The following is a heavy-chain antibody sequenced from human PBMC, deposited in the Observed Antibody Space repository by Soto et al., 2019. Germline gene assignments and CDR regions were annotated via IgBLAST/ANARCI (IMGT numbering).Heavy chain of an antibody. CDR3: AKYKYDHSSRIFEY. J-gene: IGHJ4*02. Sequence: EVQLLESGGGLVQPGGSLRLSCAAAGFSFSSYAMTWVRQAPGKGLDWVSGLSSSGAGAVYADSVKGRFTISRDNSKVTLYLQMNSLRSEDTATYYCAKYKYDHSSRIFEYWGQGALVTVSS. CDR2: LSSSGAGA. V-gene: IGHV3-23*01. D-gene: IGHD6-6*01. CDR1: GFSFSSYA.